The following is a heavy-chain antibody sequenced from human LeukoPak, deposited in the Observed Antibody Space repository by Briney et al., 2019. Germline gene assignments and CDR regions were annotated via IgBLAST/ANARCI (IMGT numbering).Heavy chain of an antibody. V-gene: IGHV4-34*01. CDR1: GGSFSGYY. CDR2: INHSGST. J-gene: IGHJ4*02. D-gene: IGHD4/OR15-4a*01. Sequence: SETLSLTCAVYGGSFSGYYCSWIRQPPGKGLEWIGEINHSGSTNYNPSLKSRVTISVDTSKNQFSLKLSSVTAADTAVYYCARGSRSVLYFDYWGQGTLVTVSS. CDR3: ARGSRSVLYFDY.